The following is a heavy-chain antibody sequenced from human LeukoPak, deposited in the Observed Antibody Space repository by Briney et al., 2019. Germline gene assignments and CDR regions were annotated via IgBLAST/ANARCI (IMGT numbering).Heavy chain of an antibody. V-gene: IGHV3-11*01. CDR1: GFTFSHSY. CDR3: VGGDMLLNDAYDN. J-gene: IGHJ3*02. CDR2: ISSSGNTI. D-gene: IGHD2-21*02. Sequence: GGSLRLSCAASGFTFSHSYMSWIRQPPGKGLEWVAYISSSGNTIYYADSVKGRFAISRDNAKNSLYLEMVSLGVEDTAVYFCVGGDMLLNDAYDNWGQGTTVSVSS.